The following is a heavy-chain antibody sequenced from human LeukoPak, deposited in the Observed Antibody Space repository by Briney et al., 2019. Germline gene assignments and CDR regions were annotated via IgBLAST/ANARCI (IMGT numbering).Heavy chain of an antibody. D-gene: IGHD2-2*01. CDR2: IYYSGST. CDR1: GGSISSYY. J-gene: IGHJ6*03. CDR3: ARAGGYCSSTSCHGDYYYYYYMDV. Sequence: SETLSLTCTVSGGSISSYYWSWIRQPPGKGLEWIGYIYYSGSTNYNPSLKSRVTISVDTSKNQFSLKLSSVTAADTAVYYCARAGGYCSSTSCHGDYYYYYYMDVWGKGTTVTVSS. V-gene: IGHV4-59*01.